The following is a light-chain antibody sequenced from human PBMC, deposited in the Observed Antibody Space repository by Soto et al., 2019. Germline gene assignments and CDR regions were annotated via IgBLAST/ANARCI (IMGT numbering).Light chain of an antibody. Sequence: QSVLTQPASVSGSPGQSITISCTGTSSDVGGYNYVSWYQQHPGKAPKVMIYDVSNRPSGVSNRFSGSKSGNTASLNISGLQAEDEADYYCSSYTASSTLYVFGTGTNVTVL. V-gene: IGLV2-14*01. CDR3: SSYTASSTLYV. J-gene: IGLJ1*01. CDR1: SSDVGGYNY. CDR2: DVS.